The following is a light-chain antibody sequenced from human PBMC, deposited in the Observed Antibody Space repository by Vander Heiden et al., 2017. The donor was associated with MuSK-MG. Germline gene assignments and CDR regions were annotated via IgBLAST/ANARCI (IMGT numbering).Light chain of an antibody. CDR3: QQYDNLPRT. J-gene: IGKJ2*01. CDR2: GAS. CDR1: QDISNY. V-gene: IGKV1-33*01. Sequence: DIQMTQSPSSLSASVGDRVTITCQASQDISNYLNWYQQKPGKAPKLLIYGASNLETGVPSRFSGSGSGTDFTFTIRSLQPEDIATYYCQQYDNLPRTFGQGTKLEIK.